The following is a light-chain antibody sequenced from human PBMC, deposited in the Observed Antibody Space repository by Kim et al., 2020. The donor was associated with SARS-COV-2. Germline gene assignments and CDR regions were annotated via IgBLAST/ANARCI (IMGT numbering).Light chain of an antibody. CDR2: DAS. Sequence: DIQMTQSPSSLSASVGDRVTITCQASQDLTNYLNWYQQKSGKAPKLLIYDASNLEQGVPSRFSGSGFGTDFTFTISSLQPEDVATYYCKQYDNLPYTFGQGTKLEI. CDR1: QDLTNY. V-gene: IGKV1-33*01. J-gene: IGKJ2*01. CDR3: KQYDNLPYT.